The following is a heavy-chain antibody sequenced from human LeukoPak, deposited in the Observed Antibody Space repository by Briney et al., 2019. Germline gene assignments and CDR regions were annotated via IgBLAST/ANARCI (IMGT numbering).Heavy chain of an antibody. CDR1: GFTFSSFW. CDR2: IKSDGSEK. CDR3: ARVRMGDDFNPCDY. J-gene: IGHJ4*02. V-gene: IGHV3-74*01. D-gene: IGHD3-16*01. Sequence: GSLRLSCAASGFTFSSFWIYWVRHAPAKGLVWVSRIKSDGSEKLYADSVKRRFTISRDNAKNTLYLQMNSLRAEDSAVYYCARVRMGDDFNPCDYWGQGTLVTVSS.